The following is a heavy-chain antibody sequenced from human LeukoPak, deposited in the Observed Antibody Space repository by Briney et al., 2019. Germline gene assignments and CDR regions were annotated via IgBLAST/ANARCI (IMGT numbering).Heavy chain of an antibody. D-gene: IGHD2-2*01. V-gene: IGHV1-24*01. CDR2: FDPEDGET. J-gene: IGHJ6*02. CDR1: GYTLTVLS. Sequence: GASVKVSCKVSGYTLTVLSMHWVRQAPGKGLEWLGGFDPEDGETIYAQKFQGRVAMTEDTSTDTAYMELSSLRSEDTAVYYCATEAGSTSRMVYGMDVWGQGTTVTVSS. CDR3: ATEAGSTSRMVYGMDV.